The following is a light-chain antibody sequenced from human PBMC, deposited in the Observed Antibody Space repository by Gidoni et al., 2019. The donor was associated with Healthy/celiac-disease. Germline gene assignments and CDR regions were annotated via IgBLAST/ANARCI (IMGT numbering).Light chain of an antibody. CDR3: KQRSNWPPGLT. CDR1: QSVSSY. CDR2: DAS. J-gene: IGKJ4*01. V-gene: IGKV3-11*01. Sequence: ELLLTLSPTPLSLSPGERATLSCRASQSVSSYLAWYQQKPGQAPRLLIYDASNRATGIPARFSGSGSGTDFTLTISSLEPEDFAVYYCKQRSNWPPGLTFGGGTKVEIK.